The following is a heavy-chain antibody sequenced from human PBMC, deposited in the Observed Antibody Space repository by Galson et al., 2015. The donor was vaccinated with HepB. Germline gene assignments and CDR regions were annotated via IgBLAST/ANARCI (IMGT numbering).Heavy chain of an antibody. D-gene: IGHD2-15*01. Sequence: SLRLSCAASGFTFSSYAMHWVRQAPGKGLEWVAVISYDGSNKYYADSVKGRFTISRDNSKNTLYLQMNSLRAEDTAVYYCASGGSDYWGQGTLVTVSS. CDR3: ASGGSDY. CDR1: GFTFSSYA. CDR2: ISYDGSNK. V-gene: IGHV3-30-3*01. J-gene: IGHJ4*02.